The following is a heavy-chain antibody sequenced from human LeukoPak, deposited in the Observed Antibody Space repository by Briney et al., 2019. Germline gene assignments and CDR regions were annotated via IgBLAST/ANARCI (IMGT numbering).Heavy chain of an antibody. J-gene: IGHJ4*02. CDR2: ISGCGGST. Sequence: GGSLRLSCAASGFTFSSYAMSWVRQAPGKGLEWVSAISGCGGSTYYADSVKGRFTISRVNSKNTLYLQMNSLRAEDTAVYYCAKDGYSSAWLPYYWGQGTLVTVSS. D-gene: IGHD6-19*01. V-gene: IGHV3-23*01. CDR1: GFTFSSYA. CDR3: AKDGYSSAWLPYY.